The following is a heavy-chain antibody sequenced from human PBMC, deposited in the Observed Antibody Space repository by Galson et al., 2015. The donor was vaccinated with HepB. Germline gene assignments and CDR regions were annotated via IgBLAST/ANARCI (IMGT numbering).Heavy chain of an antibody. CDR2: TYYRSKWYN. D-gene: IGHD3-10*01. CDR3: ARSFITMVRGVIDY. J-gene: IGHJ4*02. Sequence: CAISGDSVSSHSAAWNWIRQSPSRGLEWLGRTYYRSKWYNDYAVSVKSRITINPDTSKNQFSLQLNSVTPEDTAVYYCARSFITMVRGVIDYWGQGTLVTVSS. CDR1: GDSVSSHSAA. V-gene: IGHV6-1*01.